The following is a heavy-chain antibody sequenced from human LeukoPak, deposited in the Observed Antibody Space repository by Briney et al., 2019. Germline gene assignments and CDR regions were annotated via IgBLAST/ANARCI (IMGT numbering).Heavy chain of an antibody. CDR1: GGSISSGGYY. CDR2: IYHSGST. J-gene: IGHJ4*02. Sequence: TSETLSLTCTVSGGSISSGGYYWSWIRQPPGKGLEWIGYIYHSGSTYYNPSLKSRVTISVDRSKNQFSLKLSSVTAADTAVYYCARDLEGMSELGAAGEHWGQGTLVTVSS. CDR3: ARDLEGMSELGAAGEH. D-gene: IGHD6-13*01. V-gene: IGHV4-30-2*01.